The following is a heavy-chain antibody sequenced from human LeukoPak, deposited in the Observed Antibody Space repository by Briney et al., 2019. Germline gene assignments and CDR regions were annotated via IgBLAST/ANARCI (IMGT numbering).Heavy chain of an antibody. CDR1: GGSISSSSYY. J-gene: IGHJ4*02. V-gene: IGHV4-39*07. CDR2: IYYSGST. D-gene: IGHD6-13*01. CDR3: AARIRAAAAPFDY. Sequence: SETLSLTCTVSGGSISSSSYYWGWIRQPPGKGLEWIGSIYYSGSTNYNPSLKSRVTISVDTSKNQFSLKLSSVTAADTAVYYCAARIRAAAAPFDYWGQGTLVTVSS.